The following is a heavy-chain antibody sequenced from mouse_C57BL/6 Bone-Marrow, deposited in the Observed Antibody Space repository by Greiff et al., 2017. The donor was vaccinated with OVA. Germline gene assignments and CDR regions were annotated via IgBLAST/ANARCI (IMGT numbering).Heavy chain of an antibody. J-gene: IGHJ3*01. CDR2: IYPRSGNT. CDR1: GYTFTSYG. V-gene: IGHV1-81*01. CDR3: NYGRFAY. Sequence: QVQLQQSGAELARPGASVKLSCKASGYTFTSYGISWVKQRTGQGLEWIGEIYPRSGNTYYNEKFKGKATLTADKSSSTAYMELRSLTSEDSAVYFCNYGRFAYWGQGTLVTVSA. D-gene: IGHD1-2*01.